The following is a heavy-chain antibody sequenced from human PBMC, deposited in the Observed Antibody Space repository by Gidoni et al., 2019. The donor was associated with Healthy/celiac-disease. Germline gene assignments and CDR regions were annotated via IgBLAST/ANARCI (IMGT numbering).Heavy chain of an antibody. D-gene: IGHD6-13*01. J-gene: IGHJ6*02. CDR3: AGDLASSSWYGVFSHYYYYYGMDV. Sequence: QVQLVQSGAEVQKPGASVKGSCKASGSHFTGYYMHWVRQAPGQVLEWMGWINPNSGGTNYAQKFQGRVTMTRDTSISTAYMELSRLRSDDTAVYYCAGDLASSSWYGVFSHYYYYYGMDVWCQGTTVTVSS. CDR2: INPNSGGT. V-gene: IGHV1-2*02. CDR1: GSHFTGYY.